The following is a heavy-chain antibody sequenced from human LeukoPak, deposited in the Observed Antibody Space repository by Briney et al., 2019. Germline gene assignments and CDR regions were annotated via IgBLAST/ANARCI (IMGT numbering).Heavy chain of an antibody. CDR3: ARGLWGGATGY. V-gene: IGHV3-21*01. CDR2: ISSSSSYI. Sequence: GGSLRLSCAASGFTFSSYAMSWVGQAPGKGLEWVSAISSSSSYIYYADSVKGRFTISRDNAKNSLYLQMNSLRAQDTAVYYCARGLWGGATGYWGQGTLVTVSS. CDR1: GFTFSSYA. D-gene: IGHD1-26*01. J-gene: IGHJ4*02.